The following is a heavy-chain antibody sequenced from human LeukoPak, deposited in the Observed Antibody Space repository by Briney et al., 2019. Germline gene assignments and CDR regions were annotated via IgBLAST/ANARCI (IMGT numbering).Heavy chain of an antibody. CDR3: ARVDYVWGSYRGYYFDY. CDR2: IIPIFGTA. D-gene: IGHD3-16*02. CDR1: GGTFISTT. V-gene: IGHV1-69*01. Sequence: ASVNVSCKASGGTFISTTINWVRQAPGQGLEWMGGIIPIFGTANYAQKFQGRVTITADESTSTAYMELSSLRSEDTAVYYCARVDYVWGSYRGYYFDYWGQGTLVTVSS. J-gene: IGHJ4*02.